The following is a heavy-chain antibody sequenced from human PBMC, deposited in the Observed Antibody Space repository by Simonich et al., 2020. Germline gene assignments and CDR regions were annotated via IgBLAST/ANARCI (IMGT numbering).Heavy chain of an antibody. CDR3: AHKVGYFDL. J-gene: IGHJ2*01. Sequence: QITLKESGPTLVKPTQTLTPTCTFSGFSLSTSGVGVGWIRQPPGKDLEGLALIYCKDDKRYNPSLNIRLTITKDTSKNQVVRTMTNMDPVDTATYYCAHKVGYFDLWGRGTLVTVSS. V-gene: IGHV2-5*01. CDR1: GFSLSTSGVG. CDR2: IYCKDDK.